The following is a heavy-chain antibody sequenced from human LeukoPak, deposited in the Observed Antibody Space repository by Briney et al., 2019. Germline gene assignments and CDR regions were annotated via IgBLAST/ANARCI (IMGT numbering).Heavy chain of an antibody. CDR1: GYTFTSYA. D-gene: IGHD3-3*01. Sequence: ASVKVSCKASGYTFTSYAMHWVRQAPGQRLEWMGWINAGNGNTKYSQKFQGRVTMTTDTSTSTAYMELRSLRSDDTAVYYCARERIYDFWSGYYNWFDPWGQGTLVTVSS. CDR3: ARERIYDFWSGYYNWFDP. CDR2: INAGNGNT. J-gene: IGHJ5*02. V-gene: IGHV1-3*01.